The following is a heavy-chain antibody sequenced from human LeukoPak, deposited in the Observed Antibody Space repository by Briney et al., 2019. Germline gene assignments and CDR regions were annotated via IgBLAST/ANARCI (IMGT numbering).Heavy chain of an antibody. Sequence: SETLSLTCTVSGGSISSYCWSWIRQPPGKGLEWIGYIYYSGSTNYNPSLKSRVTISVDTSKNQFSLKLSSVTAADTAVYYCARGIQLWSNWFDPWGQGTLVTVSS. D-gene: IGHD5-18*01. V-gene: IGHV4-59*01. CDR3: ARGIQLWSNWFDP. CDR1: GGSISSYC. J-gene: IGHJ5*02. CDR2: IYYSGST.